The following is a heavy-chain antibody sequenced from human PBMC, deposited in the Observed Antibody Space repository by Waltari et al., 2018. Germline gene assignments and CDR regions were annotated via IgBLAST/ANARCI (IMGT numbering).Heavy chain of an antibody. V-gene: IGHV4-59*01. CDR2: VFYTGST. J-gene: IGHJ4*02. CDR3: ARSSLLGDYFDS. D-gene: IGHD2-21*01. Sequence: QVQLQQSGPGLVRPSETLSLTCNVSGASISTSYWNWLRQPPGKALQWIGNVFYTGSTKYNPSLTSRVSISVVTSKNQFSLKVKSLTTAGTAVYYCARSSLLGDYFDSWGQGTLVTVSS. CDR1: GASISTSY.